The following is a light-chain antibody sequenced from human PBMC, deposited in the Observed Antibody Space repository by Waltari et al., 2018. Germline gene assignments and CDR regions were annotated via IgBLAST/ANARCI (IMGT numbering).Light chain of an antibody. CDR3: QQYNNWRT. Sequence: EVLMTQPPATLSVSPGERATLSCRASQSIARNLAWYQQNPGQPPRLLIYAASTRATGIPARFSGSGSGTEFTLTISSLQSEDFAVYYCQQYNNWRTFGQGTKLEIK. V-gene: IGKV3-15*01. J-gene: IGKJ2*01. CDR1: QSIARN. CDR2: AAS.